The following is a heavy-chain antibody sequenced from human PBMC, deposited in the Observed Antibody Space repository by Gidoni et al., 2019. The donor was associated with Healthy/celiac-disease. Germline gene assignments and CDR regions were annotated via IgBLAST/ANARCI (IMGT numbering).Heavy chain of an antibody. V-gene: IGHV3-7*01. Sequence: EVQLVESGGGLVQPGGSLRLSCAASGFTFSSYWMVWVRQAPGWGLEWVANMRPDGTEEYYVGSVKGRFTISRDNAENSLYLQMNSLRVEDTAIYYCAREPFAAPWDYWGQGTLVTVSS. CDR3: AREPFAAPWDY. CDR2: MRPDGTEE. D-gene: IGHD3-16*01. J-gene: IGHJ4*02. CDR1: GFTFSSYW.